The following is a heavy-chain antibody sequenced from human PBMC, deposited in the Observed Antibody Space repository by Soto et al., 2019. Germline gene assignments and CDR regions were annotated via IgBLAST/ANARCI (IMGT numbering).Heavy chain of an antibody. CDR2: IYWDNDD. V-gene: IGHV2-5*02. Sequence: QITLKESGPMLVKPTQTLTLTCALSGFSLSTTRVGVGWIRQPPGKALEWLAVIYWDNDDRYSPSLKSRLTITKDTSKNQVVLTMTNMDPVDTGTYYCARVVITFGGVMENDAFDVWGQGTMVTVSS. J-gene: IGHJ3*01. CDR1: GFSLSTTRVG. D-gene: IGHD3-16*01. CDR3: ARVVITFGGVMENDAFDV.